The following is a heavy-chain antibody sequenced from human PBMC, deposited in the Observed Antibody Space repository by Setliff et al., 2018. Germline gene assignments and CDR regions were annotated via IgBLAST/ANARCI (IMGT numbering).Heavy chain of an antibody. D-gene: IGHD6-19*01. J-gene: IGHJ4*02. CDR1: GGSMSRSNYY. CDR2: VYYYSGVT. CDR3: ATLPYSSGPLHDY. V-gene: IGHV4-39*01. Sequence: SETLSLTCIVSGGSMSRSNYYWGWIRQSPGKELEWIGSVYYYSGVTYNNPSLESRVTIFLDASKNQFSLKLSSGIAADTAVYYCATLPYSSGPLHDYWGQGTLVTVSS.